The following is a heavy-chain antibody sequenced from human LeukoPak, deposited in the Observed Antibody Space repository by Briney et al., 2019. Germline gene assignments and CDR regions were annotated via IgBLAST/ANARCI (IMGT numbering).Heavy chain of an antibody. CDR1: GFIFSDFA. V-gene: IGHV3-64D*06. CDR2: INTNGDTT. CDR3: VKTIYGYAVRDY. D-gene: IGHD3-3*01. Sequence: GGSLRVSCSASGFIFSDFAMHWVRQAPGKALEYVAAINTNGDTTYYADYVKGRFTISRDNSKNTVFLQMGSLRPDDTAVYYCVKTIYGYAVRDYWGQGARVTVAS. J-gene: IGHJ4*02.